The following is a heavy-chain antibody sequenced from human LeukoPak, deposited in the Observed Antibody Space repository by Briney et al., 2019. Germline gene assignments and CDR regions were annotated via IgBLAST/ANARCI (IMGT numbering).Heavy chain of an antibody. D-gene: IGHD4-17*01. V-gene: IGHV4-39*07. CDR2: IYYSGTT. CDR1: GGSISSSRSY. Sequence: PSETLSLTCTVSGGSISSSRSYWGWIRQPPGKGLEWIGSIYYSGTTYYNPSLKSRVTISVDTSKNQFSLKLSSVTAADTAVYYCAGDGDYVSGFDYWGQGTLVTVSS. CDR3: AGDGDYVSGFDY. J-gene: IGHJ4*02.